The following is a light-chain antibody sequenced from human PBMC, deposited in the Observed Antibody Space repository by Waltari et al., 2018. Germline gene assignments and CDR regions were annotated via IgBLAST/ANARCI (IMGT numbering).Light chain of an antibody. CDR2: VVIEGSH. J-gene: IGLJ3*02. V-gene: IGLV4-69*01. Sequence: RPGKCRRFLMKVVIEGSHSRGDEIPDRFSGSSSGAERYLIISSLQSEDEADYYCQTGGHGTWVFGGGTKLTVL. CDR3: QTGGHGTWV.